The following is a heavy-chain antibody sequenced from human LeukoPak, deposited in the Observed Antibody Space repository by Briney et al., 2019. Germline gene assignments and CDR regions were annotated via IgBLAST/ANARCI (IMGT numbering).Heavy chain of an antibody. Sequence: GGSLRLSCAASGFTFSSYGMHWVRQAPGKGLEWVAVISYDGSNKYYADSVKGRFTISRDNSKNTLYLQMNSLRAEDTAVYYCAKDGIAVAAFDYWGQEPWSPSPQ. V-gene: IGHV3-30*18. CDR3: AKDGIAVAAFDY. D-gene: IGHD6-19*01. CDR1: GFTFSSYG. J-gene: IGHJ4*01. CDR2: ISYDGSNK.